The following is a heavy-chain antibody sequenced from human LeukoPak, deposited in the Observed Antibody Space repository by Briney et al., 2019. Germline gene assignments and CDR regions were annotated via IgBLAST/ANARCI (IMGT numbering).Heavy chain of an antibody. CDR3: AREDVDIAVAASGAFDI. CDR2: ICSDGSSR. D-gene: IGHD6-19*01. Sequence: GGSLRLSCAASGFTFSSYWMHWVRQAPGKGLVWVSRICSDGSSRSYAYSVKGRFTISRDNAKNTLYLQMKSLRAEDKAVYYCAREDVDIAVAASGAFDIWGQGTMVTVSS. CDR1: GFTFSSYW. J-gene: IGHJ3*02. V-gene: IGHV3-74*01.